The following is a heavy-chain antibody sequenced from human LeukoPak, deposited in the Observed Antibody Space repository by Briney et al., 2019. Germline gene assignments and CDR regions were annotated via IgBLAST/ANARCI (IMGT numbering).Heavy chain of an antibody. V-gene: IGHV3-73*01. Sequence: GGSLRLSCAASGFTFSGSAMHWVRQASGKGLEWVGRIRREGNDYATAYAASVKGRFTISRDDSMKTAYLQMDSLRTEDTAVYYCARGAPGPTPYYSDYWGQGSLVTVSS. CDR3: ARGAPGPTPYYSDY. J-gene: IGHJ4*02. D-gene: IGHD2-15*01. CDR2: IRREGNDYAT. CDR1: GFTFSGSA.